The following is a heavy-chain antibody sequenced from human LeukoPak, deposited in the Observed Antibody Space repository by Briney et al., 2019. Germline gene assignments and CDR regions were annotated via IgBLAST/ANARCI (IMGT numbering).Heavy chain of an antibody. J-gene: IGHJ6*03. CDR1: GYTFTSYY. D-gene: IGHD3-22*01. CDR3: ARGSYYDSSGYPYYYYYYMDV. Sequence: ASVKVSCKASGYTFTSYYMHWVRQAPGQGLEWMGIINPSGGSTSYAQKFQGRVTMTRDMSTSTVYMELSSLRSEDTAVYYCARGSYYDSSGYPYYYYYYMDVWGKGTTVTVSS. V-gene: IGHV1-46*01. CDR2: INPSGGST.